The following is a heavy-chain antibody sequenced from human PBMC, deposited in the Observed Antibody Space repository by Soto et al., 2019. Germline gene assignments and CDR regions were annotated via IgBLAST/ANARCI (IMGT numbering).Heavy chain of an antibody. D-gene: IGHD2-2*01. Sequence: GXSLKISWKGTGYSFTSYWIGWVRQMPGKCLAWMGIIYPGDSDTRYSPSFQGQVTISADKSISTAYLQWSSLKASDTAMYYCARHSEDIVVVPAADDAFDIWGQGTMVTVSS. V-gene: IGHV5-51*01. J-gene: IGHJ3*02. CDR1: GYSFTSYW. CDR3: ARHSEDIVVVPAADDAFDI. CDR2: IYPGDSDT.